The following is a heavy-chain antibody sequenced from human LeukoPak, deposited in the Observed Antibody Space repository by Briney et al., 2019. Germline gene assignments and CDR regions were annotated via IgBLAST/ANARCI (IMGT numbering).Heavy chain of an antibody. Sequence: PGGSLRLSCAASGFTFSSYSMNWARQAPGKGLEWVSYISSSSSTIYYADSVKGRFTISRDNAKNSLYLQMNSLRAEDTAVYYCARSRYQLLYRPGKRPAAFDYWGQGTLVTVSS. CDR3: ARSRYQLLYRPGKRPAAFDY. J-gene: IGHJ4*02. D-gene: IGHD2-2*02. V-gene: IGHV3-48*01. CDR1: GFTFSSYS. CDR2: ISSSSSTI.